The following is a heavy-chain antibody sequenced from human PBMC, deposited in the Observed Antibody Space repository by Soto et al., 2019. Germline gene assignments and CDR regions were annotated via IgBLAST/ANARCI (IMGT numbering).Heavy chain of an antibody. CDR2: IIPILGIA. CDR3: ARDFLIAAAGRAHYYYYYMDV. Sequence: ASVKVSCKASGGTFSSYTISWVRQAPGQGLEWMGRIIPILGIANYAQKFQGRVTITADKSTSTAYMELSSLRSEDTAVYYCARDFLIAAAGRAHYYYYYMDVWGKGTTVTVSS. D-gene: IGHD6-13*01. J-gene: IGHJ6*03. CDR1: GGTFSSYT. V-gene: IGHV1-69*04.